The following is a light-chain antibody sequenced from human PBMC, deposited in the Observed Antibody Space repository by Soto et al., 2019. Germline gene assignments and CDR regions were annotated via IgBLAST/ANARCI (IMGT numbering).Light chain of an antibody. CDR2: AAS. CDR1: QGISSY. J-gene: IGKJ4*01. Sequence: IRMTQAPSSFSASTGYRVTITFLASQGISSYLAWYQQKPGKAPKLLIYAASTLQSGVPSRFSGSGSGTDFTLTISCLQSEDFATYYCQQYYSYPLTFGGGTKVDIK. CDR3: QQYYSYPLT. V-gene: IGKV1-8*01.